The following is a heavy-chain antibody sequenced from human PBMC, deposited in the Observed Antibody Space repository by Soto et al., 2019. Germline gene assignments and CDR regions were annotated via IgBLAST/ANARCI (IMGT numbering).Heavy chain of an antibody. J-gene: IGHJ6*02. Sequence: ASVKVSCKASGGTFSRYAISWVRQAPGQGLEWMGGIIPIFGTANYAQKFQGRVTITADESTSTAYMELSSLRSEDTAVYYCARDRRGGPYCSSTSCVVDYYYYCMDVWGQGTTVTVSS. CDR3: ARDRRGGPYCSSTSCVVDYYYYCMDV. CDR2: IIPIFGTA. V-gene: IGHV1-69*13. D-gene: IGHD2-2*01. CDR1: GGTFSRYA.